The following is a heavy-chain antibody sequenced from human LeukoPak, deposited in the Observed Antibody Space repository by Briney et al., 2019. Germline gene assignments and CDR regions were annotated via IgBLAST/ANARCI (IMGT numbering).Heavy chain of an antibody. J-gene: IGHJ3*02. CDR1: GYTFTGYY. Sequence: GASVKVSCKASGYTFTGYYMHWMRQAPGQGLEWMGRINPNSGGTNSAQKFQVRVTMTRDTSISTAYMELSRLRSDDTAVYYCARADCSSISRLNAFDIWGQGTVVTVSS. CDR3: ARADCSSISRLNAFDI. D-gene: IGHD2-2*01. CDR2: INPNSGGT. V-gene: IGHV1-2*06.